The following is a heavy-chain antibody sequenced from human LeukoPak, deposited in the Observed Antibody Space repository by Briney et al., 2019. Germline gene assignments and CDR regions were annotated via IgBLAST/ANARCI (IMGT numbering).Heavy chain of an antibody. CDR3: AKDHDFWSGYYPDY. V-gene: IGHV3-23*01. D-gene: IGHD3-3*01. Sequence: GGSLRLSCAASGFTLSSYAMSWVRQAPGKGLEWVSAISGSGGSTYYADSVKGRFTISRDNSKNTLYLQMNSLRAEDTAVYYCAKDHDFWSGYYPDYWGQGTLVTVSS. CDR2: ISGSGGST. CDR1: GFTLSSYA. J-gene: IGHJ4*02.